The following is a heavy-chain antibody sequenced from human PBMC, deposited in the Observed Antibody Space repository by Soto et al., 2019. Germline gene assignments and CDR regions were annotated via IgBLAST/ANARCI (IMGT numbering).Heavy chain of an antibody. V-gene: IGHV3-33*08. J-gene: IGHJ4*01. Sequence: GGSLRLSCAASGFTFGTYAMHRVRQAPGKGLEWVAVIYYDGSNRYYGDAVKGRFTISRDNSKSTLYLQMSSLRAEDTAVYYCARAFCTNGVCYYFFDYWGHGTLVTVSS. CDR1: GFTFGTYA. D-gene: IGHD2-8*01. CDR2: IYYDGSNR. CDR3: ARAFCTNGVCYYFFDY.